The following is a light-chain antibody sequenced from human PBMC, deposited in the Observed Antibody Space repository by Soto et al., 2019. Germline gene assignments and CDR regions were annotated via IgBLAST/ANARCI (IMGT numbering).Light chain of an antibody. CDR1: SSDVGSYNL. V-gene: IGLV2-23*01. CDR3: SSYASSSTYV. Sequence: QSALTQPASVSGSPGQLITISCTGTSSDVGSYNLVSWYQQHPGKAPKLMIYEGTKRPSGVSDRFSGSRSGNTASLTISGLQAEDEADYYCSSYASSSTYVFGTGTKVTVL. CDR2: EGT. J-gene: IGLJ1*01.